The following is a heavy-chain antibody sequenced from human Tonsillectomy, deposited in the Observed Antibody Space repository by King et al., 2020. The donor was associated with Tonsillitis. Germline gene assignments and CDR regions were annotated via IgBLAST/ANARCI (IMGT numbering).Heavy chain of an antibody. Sequence: VQLVESGGVVVQPGGSLRLSCAASGFTFDDYAMHWVRQAPGKGLEWVSLISWDGGSTYYADSVKGRFTISRDNSKNSLYLQMISLRAEDTALYYCAKDSSLRYFDWLFNYGMDVWGQGTTVTVSS. D-gene: IGHD3-9*01. V-gene: IGHV3-43D*03. CDR3: AKDSSLRYFDWLFNYGMDV. CDR1: GFTFDDYA. CDR2: ISWDGGST. J-gene: IGHJ6*02.